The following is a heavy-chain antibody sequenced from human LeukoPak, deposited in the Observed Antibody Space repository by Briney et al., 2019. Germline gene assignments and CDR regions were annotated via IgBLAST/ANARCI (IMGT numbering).Heavy chain of an antibody. J-gene: IGHJ4*02. Sequence: GGSLRLSCAASGFTFSDHYMDWVRQAPGKGLEWGGHTRNKANSYTTEYAASVKGRFTISRDDSKSSLYLQMNSLKTEDTAVYYCARSGDRGHYYFDYWGQGTLVTVSS. CDR1: GFTFSDHY. CDR3: ARSGDRGHYYFDY. D-gene: IGHD7-27*01. CDR2: TRNKANSYTT. V-gene: IGHV3-72*01.